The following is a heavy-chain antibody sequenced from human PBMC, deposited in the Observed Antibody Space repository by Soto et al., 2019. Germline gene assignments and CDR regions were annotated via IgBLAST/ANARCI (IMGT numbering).Heavy chain of an antibody. Sequence: QITLKESGPTLVKPTQTLTLTCTFSGFSLSTSRVGVGWIRQPPGKALEWLAVIYWDDAKTYRPSLKSRLTTTKDPSKNQVALTMTNMDPVDTATYYCAHAYGGRSLYWGQGTLVTVSS. CDR2: IYWDDAK. V-gene: IGHV2-5*02. J-gene: IGHJ4*02. D-gene: IGHD1-26*01. CDR1: GFSLSTSRVG. CDR3: AHAYGGRSLY.